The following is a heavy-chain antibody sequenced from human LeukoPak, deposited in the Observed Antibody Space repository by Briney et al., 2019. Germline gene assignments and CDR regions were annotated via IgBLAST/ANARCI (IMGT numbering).Heavy chain of an antibody. CDR3: ARETRITMVRGVITNTYYFDY. Sequence: PGGSLRLSCAASGFTFSSYGMHWVRQAPGKGLEWVAVIWYDGSNKYYADSVKGRFTISRDNSKNTLYLQMNSLRAEDTAVYYCARETRITMVRGVITNTYYFDYWGQGTLVTVSS. J-gene: IGHJ4*02. V-gene: IGHV3-33*01. CDR2: IWYDGSNK. D-gene: IGHD3-10*01. CDR1: GFTFSSYG.